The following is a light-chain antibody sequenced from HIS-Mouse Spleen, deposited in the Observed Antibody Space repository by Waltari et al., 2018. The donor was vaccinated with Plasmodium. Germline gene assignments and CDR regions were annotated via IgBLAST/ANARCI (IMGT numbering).Light chain of an antibody. CDR1: QSISSY. J-gene: IGKJ1*01. Sequence: DIQMTQSPSSLSASVGDRVTITCRASQSISSYLNWYQQKPGKAPKLLIYAESSLQSGVPSRFSGSGSGTDFTLTISSLQPEDFATYNCQQSYSTWTFGQGTKVEIK. V-gene: IGKV1-39*01. CDR3: QQSYSTWT. CDR2: AES.